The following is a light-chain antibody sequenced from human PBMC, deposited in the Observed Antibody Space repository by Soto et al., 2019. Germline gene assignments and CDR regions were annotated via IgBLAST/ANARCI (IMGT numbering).Light chain of an antibody. V-gene: IGKV3-11*01. Sequence: IVLTHYASTLSLSPGKRATLWCSASQNIINYLIWYQQKPGQAPRLLIYDVSNRATGIPARFSGSGSGTDFTLTISSLEPEDFAVYYCQQRSNWPRTFGQGTKVDIK. CDR2: DVS. CDR1: QNIINY. CDR3: QQRSNWPRT. J-gene: IGKJ1*01.